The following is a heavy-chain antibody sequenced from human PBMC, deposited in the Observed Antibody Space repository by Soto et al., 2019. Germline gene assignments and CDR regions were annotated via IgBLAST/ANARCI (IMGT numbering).Heavy chain of an antibody. J-gene: IGHJ4*02. CDR2: IYPGDSDT. CDR1: GYRFIDYW. D-gene: IGHD3-22*01. CDR3: VRRYYDTSGPTVDY. Sequence: PVESLKISCKGSGYRFIDYWICCFLQMPVKVLEWMGIIYPGDSDTKYTPSFQGQVTISADKSVSTAYLQWSSLRASDTAMYYCVRRYYDTSGPTVDYWGQGTLVTVSS. V-gene: IGHV5-51*03.